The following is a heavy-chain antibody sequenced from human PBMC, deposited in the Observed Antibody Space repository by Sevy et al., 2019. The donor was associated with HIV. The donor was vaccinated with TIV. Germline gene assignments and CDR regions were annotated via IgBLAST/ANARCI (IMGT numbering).Heavy chain of an antibody. Sequence: ASVKVSCKVSGSSLSRLSMHWVRQVHGKGLEWMASFDPEDGETFYARKFQGRVTMTEDTSTDTAYMELSSLRSEDTAVYFCATTNDYYESYGSPFDYWGQGTLVTVSS. CDR1: GSSLSRLS. V-gene: IGHV1-24*01. CDR2: FDPEDGET. CDR3: ATTNDYYESYGSPFDY. J-gene: IGHJ4*02. D-gene: IGHD3-22*01.